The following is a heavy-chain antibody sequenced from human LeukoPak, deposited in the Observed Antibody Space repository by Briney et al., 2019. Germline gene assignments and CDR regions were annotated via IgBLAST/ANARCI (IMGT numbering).Heavy chain of an antibody. CDR2: IYYSGST. Sequence: SETLSLTCTVSGGSISSYYWSWIRQPPGKGLEWIGYIYYSGSTNYNPSLKSRVTISVDTSKNQFSLKLSSVTAADTAVYYCARGGRLFDYWGQGTLVTVSS. CDR3: ARGGRLFDY. D-gene: IGHD5-12*01. CDR1: GGSISSYY. J-gene: IGHJ4*02. V-gene: IGHV4-59*01.